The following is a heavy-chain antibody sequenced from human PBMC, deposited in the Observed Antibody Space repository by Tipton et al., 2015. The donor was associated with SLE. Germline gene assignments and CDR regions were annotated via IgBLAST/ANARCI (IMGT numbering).Heavy chain of an antibody. CDR1: GASISSDVYF. V-gene: IGHV4-31*03. D-gene: IGHD3-22*01. CDR3: ARDGPDTSGYYLDY. CDR2: IYNTGNT. Sequence: TLSLTCSVSGASISSDVYFWSWIRQLPGKGLEWIGYIYNTGNTYYNPSLKSRVTMSVDTSKNQFSLRVTSVTAADTAVYYCARDGPDTSGYYLDYWCQGIQVTV. J-gene: IGHJ4*02.